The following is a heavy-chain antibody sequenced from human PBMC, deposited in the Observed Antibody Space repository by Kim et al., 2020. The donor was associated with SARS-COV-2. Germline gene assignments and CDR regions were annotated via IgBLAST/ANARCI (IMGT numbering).Heavy chain of an antibody. Sequence: GGSLRLSCAASGFTFSSYAMSWVRQAPGKGLEWVSAISGSGGSTYYADSVKGRFTISRDNSKNTLYLQMNSLRAEDTAVYYCAKDQPPAYCSGGSCYPFDYWGQGTLVTVSS. V-gene: IGHV3-23*01. CDR3: AKDQPPAYCSGGSCYPFDY. J-gene: IGHJ4*02. CDR2: ISGSGGST. D-gene: IGHD2-15*01. CDR1: GFTFSSYA.